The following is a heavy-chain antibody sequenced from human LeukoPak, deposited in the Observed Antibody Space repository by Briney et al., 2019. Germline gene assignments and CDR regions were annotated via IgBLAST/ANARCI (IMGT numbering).Heavy chain of an antibody. CDR2: IYYSGST. J-gene: IGHJ4*02. CDR1: GGSFVSYY. D-gene: IGHD6-19*01. V-gene: IGHV4-59*07. CDR3: ARIAVSSGWGYFDY. Sequence: PSDTLSLICGVSGGSFVSYYWTWMRQPPAKGREWIGYIYYSGSTNYNPSLKSRVTISLDTSKNQFSLKLSSVTADDTAVYYCARIAVSSGWGYFDYWGQGTLVTASS.